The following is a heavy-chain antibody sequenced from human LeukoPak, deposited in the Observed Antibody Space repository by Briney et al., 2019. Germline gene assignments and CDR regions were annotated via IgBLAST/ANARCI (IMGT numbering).Heavy chain of an antibody. CDR2: INPSGGST. Sequence: ASVKVSCKASGYTFTSYYMHWVRQAPGQGLEWMGLINPSGGSTSYAQKFQGRVTMTRDTSTSTVYMELSSLRSEDTAVYYCARTDGDYGYYYGMDVWGQGTTVTVSS. D-gene: IGHD4-17*01. V-gene: IGHV1-46*01. J-gene: IGHJ6*02. CDR3: ARTDGDYGYYYGMDV. CDR1: GYTFTSYY.